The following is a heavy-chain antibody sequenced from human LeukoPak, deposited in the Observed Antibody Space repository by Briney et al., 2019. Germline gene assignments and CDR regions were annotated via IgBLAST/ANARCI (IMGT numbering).Heavy chain of an antibody. CDR2: IWYDGSNK. CDR1: GFTFSSYG. Sequence: PGGSLRLSCAASGFTFSSYGMHRVRQAPGKGLEWVAVIWYDGSNKYYADSVKGRFTISRDNSKNTLYLQMNSLRAEDTAVYYCAGSGYSKDAFDIWGQGAKVAVCS. V-gene: IGHV3-33*01. CDR3: AGSGYSKDAFDI. D-gene: IGHD3-3*01. J-gene: IGHJ3*02.